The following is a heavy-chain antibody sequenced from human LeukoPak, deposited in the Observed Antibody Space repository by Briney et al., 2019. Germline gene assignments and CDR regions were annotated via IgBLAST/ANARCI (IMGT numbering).Heavy chain of an antibody. J-gene: IGHJ4*02. CDR3: AKDGDSSGYYWDS. V-gene: IGHV3-23*01. Sequence: QPGGSLRLSCAASGFTFSSYAMSWVRQAPGKGLEWVSAISGSGGSTYYADSVKGRFTISRDNSKNTLYLQMNSLRAEDTAVYFCAKDGDSSGYYWDSWGQGTLVTVSS. CDR2: ISGSGGST. D-gene: IGHD3-22*01. CDR1: GFTFSSYA.